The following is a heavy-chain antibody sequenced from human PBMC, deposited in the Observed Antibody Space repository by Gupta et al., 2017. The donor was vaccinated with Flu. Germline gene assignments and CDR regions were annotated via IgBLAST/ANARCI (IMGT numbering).Heavy chain of an antibody. Sequence: EVQLVESGGGLVQPGGSLRLSCAASGFTFSSYWMHWVRQAPGKGLVWVSRINSDGSSTSYADSVKGRFTTSRDNAKNTLYLQMNSLRAEDTAVYYCARTSAVVDTAMDLLDYWGQGTLVTVSS. CDR1: GFTFSSYW. V-gene: IGHV3-74*01. J-gene: IGHJ4*02. CDR2: INSDGSST. CDR3: ARTSAVVDTAMDLLDY. D-gene: IGHD5-18*01.